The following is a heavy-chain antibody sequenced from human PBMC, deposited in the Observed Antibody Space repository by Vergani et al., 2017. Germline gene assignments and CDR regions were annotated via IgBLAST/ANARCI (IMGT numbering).Heavy chain of an antibody. Sequence: EVQLLESGGGLVQPGGSLRLSCAASGFTFSSYAMSWVRQAPGKGLEWVSAISGSGGSTYYADSVKGRFTISRDNSKNTLYLQMNSLRAEDTALYYCAEAPLLLTVFGGFDPWGQGTLVTVSS. V-gene: IGHV3-23*01. D-gene: IGHD3-9*01. J-gene: IGHJ5*02. CDR3: AEAPLLLTVFGGFDP. CDR1: GFTFSSYA. CDR2: ISGSGGST.